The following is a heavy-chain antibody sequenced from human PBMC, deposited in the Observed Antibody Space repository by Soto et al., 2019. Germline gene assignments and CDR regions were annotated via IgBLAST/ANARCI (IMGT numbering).Heavy chain of an antibody. V-gene: IGHV4-59*01. D-gene: IGHD2-15*01. CDR3: ARVTMVDATNWFDP. CDR1: GGSISSYY. CDR2: IYYSGST. J-gene: IGHJ5*02. Sequence: SETLSLTCTVSGGSISSYYWSWIRQPPGKGLEWIGYIYYSGSTNYNPSLKSRVTISVDTPKNQFSLKLSSVTAADTAVYYFARVTMVDATNWFDPWGQGTLVTVYS.